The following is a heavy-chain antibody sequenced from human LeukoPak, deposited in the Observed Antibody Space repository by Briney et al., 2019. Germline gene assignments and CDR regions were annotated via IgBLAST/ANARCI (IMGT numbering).Heavy chain of an antibody. J-gene: IGHJ3*02. V-gene: IGHV4-31*03. Sequence: SQTLSLTCTVSGGSISSGGYYWSWIRQHPGKGLEWIGYINYSGSTYYNPSLKSRVTISVDTSKNQFSLKLSSVTAADTAVYYCARDDSSGYYYAFDIWGQGTMVTVSS. CDR3: ARDDSSGYYYAFDI. D-gene: IGHD3-22*01. CDR2: INYSGST. CDR1: GGSISSGGYY.